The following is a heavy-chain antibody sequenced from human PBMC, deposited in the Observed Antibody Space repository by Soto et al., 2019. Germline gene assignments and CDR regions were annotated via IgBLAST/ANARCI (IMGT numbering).Heavy chain of an antibody. CDR2: ISYIGNT. D-gene: IGHD2-15*01. Sequence: SETLSLTCIISGDSTSNYYWSWIRQSPGKGLEWIGYISYIGNTNYNPSLKSRVTISVDTSKDQLSLKVTSVTAADTAMYYCACLRGKRGSPIDYWGQRPHVTVSS. J-gene: IGHJ4*02. V-gene: IGHV4-59*01. CDR3: ACLRGKRGSPIDY. CDR1: GDSTSNYY.